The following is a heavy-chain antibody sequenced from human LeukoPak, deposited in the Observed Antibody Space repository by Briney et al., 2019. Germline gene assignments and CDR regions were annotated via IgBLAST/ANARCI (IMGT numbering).Heavy chain of an antibody. J-gene: IGHJ2*01. CDR1: GGSISSYY. CDR3: ARRYLSWYFDL. CDR2: IYYSGST. D-gene: IGHD1-14*01. Sequence: SETLSLTCTVSGGSISSYYWSWIRQPPGKGLEWIGYIYYSGSTNYNPSLKSRVTISVDTSKNQFSLKLSSVTAADTAVYYCARRYLSWYFDLWSRGTLVTVSS. V-gene: IGHV4-59*08.